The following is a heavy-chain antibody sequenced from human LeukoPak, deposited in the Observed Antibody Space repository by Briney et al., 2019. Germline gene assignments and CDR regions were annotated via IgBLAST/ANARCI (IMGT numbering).Heavy chain of an antibody. D-gene: IGHD1-26*01. CDR2: IYPGDSDT. J-gene: IGHJ4*02. V-gene: IGHV5-51*01. Sequence: GESLKISCKGSGYIFTNSWIGWVRQMPGKGLEWMGIIYPGDSDTRYSPSFQGQVTISADKSIRTAYLQWSGLKASDTAMYYCARLGGSYPYYFDYWGQGTLVTVSS. CDR1: GYIFTNSW. CDR3: ARLGGSYPYYFDY.